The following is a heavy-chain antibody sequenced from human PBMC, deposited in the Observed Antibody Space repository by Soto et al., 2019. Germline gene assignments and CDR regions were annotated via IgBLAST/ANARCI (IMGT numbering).Heavy chain of an antibody. D-gene: IGHD3-10*01. CDR2: IYSGGST. CDR3: ARVEQYYYGSGVNNWFDP. Sequence: EVQLVESGGGLVQPGGSLRLSCAASGFTVSSNYMSWVRQAPGKGLEWVSVIYSGGSTYYVDSVKGRFTISRDNSKNALYLQMKSLRAEDTAVYYCARVEQYYYGSGVNNWFDPWGQGTLVTVSS. J-gene: IGHJ5*02. V-gene: IGHV3-66*01. CDR1: GFTVSSNY.